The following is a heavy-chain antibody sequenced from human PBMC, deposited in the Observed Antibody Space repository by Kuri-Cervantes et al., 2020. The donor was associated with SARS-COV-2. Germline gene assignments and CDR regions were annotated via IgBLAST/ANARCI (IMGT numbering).Heavy chain of an antibody. CDR3: ARTSNRITIFGVVIIHDAFDI. Sequence: SETLSLSCAVSGVSVSGGTYYWSWIRQPAGKGLEWIGHLDTSGSTTYNPSLKSRVTISIDTSKNQFSLKLSSVTAADTAVYYCARTSNRITIFGVVIIHDAFDIWGQGTMVTVSS. V-gene: IGHV4-61*09. D-gene: IGHD3-3*01. CDR1: GVSVSGGTYY. J-gene: IGHJ3*02. CDR2: LDTSGST.